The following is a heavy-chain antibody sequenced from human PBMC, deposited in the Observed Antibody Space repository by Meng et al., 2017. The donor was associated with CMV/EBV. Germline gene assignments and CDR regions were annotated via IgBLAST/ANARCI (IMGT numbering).Heavy chain of an antibody. Sequence: LTWRGSGDANKGHQWGWVRQPARKGLEWLERITTSGGNDYNHSLKSRVTVSIDTSKNQFSLILSSVTAADTAVYYCARESSGFPLDYWGQGTLVTVSS. J-gene: IGHJ4*02. V-gene: IGHV4-4*07. CDR2: ITTSGGN. D-gene: IGHD3-22*01. CDR1: GDANKGHQ. CDR3: ARESSGFPLDY.